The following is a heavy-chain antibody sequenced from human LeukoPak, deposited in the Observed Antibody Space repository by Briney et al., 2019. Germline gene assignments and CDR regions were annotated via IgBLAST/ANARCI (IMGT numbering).Heavy chain of an antibody. V-gene: IGHV3-30*18. CDR3: AKSGTRSTWSPRVKTYFDY. Sequence: PGGSLRLSCAASGFTVSTYGMHWVRQAPGKGLEWLAVISYDGSNKYYADSVKGRFTISRDNSKNTLYLQMYSLRQEDTAVYFCAKSGTRSTWSPRVKTYFDYWGQGTLVTVSS. CDR1: GFTVSTYG. J-gene: IGHJ4*02. D-gene: IGHD6-13*01. CDR2: ISYDGSNK.